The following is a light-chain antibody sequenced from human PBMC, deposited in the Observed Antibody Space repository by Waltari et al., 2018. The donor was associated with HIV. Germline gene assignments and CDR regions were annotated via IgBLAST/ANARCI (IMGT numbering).Light chain of an antibody. Sequence: QSALTQPASVSGSPGQSITISCTGTSSDVGGYKYVSWYLQQPGKAPKLLISEVSNRPAGVSNRFSGSKSGNTASLTISGLQAEDEADYYCSSYTTRSTWVFGGGTKLTVL. CDR1: SSDVGGYKY. CDR3: SSYTTRSTWV. V-gene: IGLV2-14*01. J-gene: IGLJ3*02. CDR2: EVS.